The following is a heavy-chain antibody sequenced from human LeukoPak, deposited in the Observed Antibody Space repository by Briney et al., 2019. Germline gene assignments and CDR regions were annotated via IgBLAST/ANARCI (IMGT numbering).Heavy chain of an antibody. CDR2: IIPIFGTA. Sequence: SVKVSCKASGGTFSSYAISWVRQAPGQGLEWMGGIIPIFGTANYAQKFQGRVTITTDESTSTAYMELSSLRSEDTAVYYRARGVAARPYYYYYMDVWGKGTTVTVSS. D-gene: IGHD6-6*01. J-gene: IGHJ6*03. CDR1: GGTFSSYA. V-gene: IGHV1-69*05. CDR3: ARGVAARPYYYYYMDV.